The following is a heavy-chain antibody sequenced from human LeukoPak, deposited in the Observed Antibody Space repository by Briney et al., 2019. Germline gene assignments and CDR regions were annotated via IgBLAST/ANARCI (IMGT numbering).Heavy chain of an antibody. CDR2: ISGYNGNT. D-gene: IGHD2-15*01. CDR3: ARPGCSGGNCYSSADH. CDR1: GYTFTRYG. V-gene: IGHV1-18*01. J-gene: IGHJ5*02. Sequence: ASVKVSCKASGYTFTRYGIGWVRQAPGQGLEWMGWISGYNGNTNYAQKFQGRVTMTTDTSTTTAYMELRSLRSDDTAVYYCARPGCSGGNCYSSADHWGQGTVVTVSS.